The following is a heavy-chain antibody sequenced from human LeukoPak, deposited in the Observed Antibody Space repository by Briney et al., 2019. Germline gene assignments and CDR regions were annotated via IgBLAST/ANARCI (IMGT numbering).Heavy chain of an antibody. CDR3: ARGRGLQEYYYYYYYMDV. J-gene: IGHJ6*03. Sequence: ASVKVSCKASGYTFTSYDINWVRQSTGQGLEWMGWMNPNSGNTGYAQKFQGRVTITRNTSISTAYMELSSLRSEDTAVCYCARGRGLQEYYYYYYYMDVWGKGTTVTVSS. CDR1: GYTFTSYD. CDR2: MNPNSGNT. V-gene: IGHV1-8*03. D-gene: IGHD5-24*01.